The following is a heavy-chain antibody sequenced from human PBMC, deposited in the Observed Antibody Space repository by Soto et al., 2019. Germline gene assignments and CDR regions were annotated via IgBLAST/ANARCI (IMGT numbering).Heavy chain of an antibody. J-gene: IGHJ3*02. D-gene: IGHD3-16*01. CDR1: GFSLNTSAVG. V-gene: IGHV2-5*02. Sequence: QITLKESGPTLVKPTQTLTLTCTFSGFSLNTSAVGVGWIRQPPGKALEWLALIYWDDDKRYNPSLKSRLTITKDTSKNPVVLKMTRMDPVDTGTYFCAHREGDDYVWGSYKDAFDSWGQGTMVTVSS. CDR3: AHREGDDYVWGSYKDAFDS. CDR2: IYWDDDK.